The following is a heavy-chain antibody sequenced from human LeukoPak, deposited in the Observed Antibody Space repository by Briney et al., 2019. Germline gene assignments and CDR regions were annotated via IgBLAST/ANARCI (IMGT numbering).Heavy chain of an antibody. CDR1: GGSISSYY. CDR2: IYYSGST. D-gene: IGHD6-13*01. J-gene: IGHJ4*02. V-gene: IGHV4-59*01. CDR3: ARLSSSWYFLSDY. Sequence: PSETLSLTCTVSGGSISSYYWSWIRQPPGKGLEWIGYIYYSGSTNYNPSLKSRVTISVDTSKNQFSLKLSSVTAADTAVYYCARLSSSWYFLSDYWGQGTLVTVSS.